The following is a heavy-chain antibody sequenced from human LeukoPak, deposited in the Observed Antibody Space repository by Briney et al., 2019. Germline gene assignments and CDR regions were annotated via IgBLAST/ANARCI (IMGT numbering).Heavy chain of an antibody. V-gene: IGHV3-9*01. CDR3: ARSGSYWAFDI. J-gene: IGHJ3*02. D-gene: IGHD1-26*01. CDR2: ISWNSGSI. CDR1: GSTFDDYA. Sequence: PGGSLRLSCAASGSTFDDYAMHWVRQAPGKGLEWVSGISWNSGSIGYADSVKGRFTISRDNAKNSLYLQMNSLRAGDTALYYCARSGSYWAFDIWGQGTMVTVSS.